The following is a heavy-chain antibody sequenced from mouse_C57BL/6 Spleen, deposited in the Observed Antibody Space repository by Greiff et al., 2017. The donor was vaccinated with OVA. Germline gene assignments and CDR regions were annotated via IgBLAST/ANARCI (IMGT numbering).Heavy chain of an antibody. CDR3: ARGGYYAMDY. CDR2: ISNGGGST. CDR1: GFTFSDYY. V-gene: IGHV5-12*01. Sequence: EVQRVESGGGLVQPGGSLQLSCAASGFTFSDYYMYWVRQTPEKRLEWVAYISNGGGSTYYPDTVKGRFTISRDNAKNTLYLQMSRLKSEDTAMYYCARGGYYAMDYWGQGTSVTVSS. J-gene: IGHJ4*01.